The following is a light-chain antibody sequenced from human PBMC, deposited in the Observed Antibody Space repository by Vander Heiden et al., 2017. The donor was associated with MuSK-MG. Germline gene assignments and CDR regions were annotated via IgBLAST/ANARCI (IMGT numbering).Light chain of an antibody. CDR2: AAS. V-gene: IGKV1-39*01. J-gene: IGKJ5*01. CDR1: QSITSY. CDR3: QQIDSHPSIT. Sequence: DIQMTQSPSSLSASVGDRVTITCRASQSITSYLNWYQQKPGKAPKLLIYAASSLQSGVPSRFSGSGYGTDFTLTISSRQPEDFATYYCQQIDSHPSITFGQGTRLEIK.